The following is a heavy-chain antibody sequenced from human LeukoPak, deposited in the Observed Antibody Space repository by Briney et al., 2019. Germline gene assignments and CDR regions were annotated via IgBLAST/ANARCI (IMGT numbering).Heavy chain of an antibody. J-gene: IGHJ5*02. V-gene: IGHV1-46*01. CDR3: ARLGRYYYDSSGYYEWFDP. D-gene: IGHD3-22*01. CDR2: INPSGGST. Sequence: GASVKVSCKASGGTFSSYAISWVRQAPGQGLEWMGIINPSGGSTSYAQKFQGRVTMTRDTSTSTVYMELSSLRSEDTAVYYCARLGRYYYDSSGYYEWFDPWGQGTLVTVSS. CDR1: GGTFSSYA.